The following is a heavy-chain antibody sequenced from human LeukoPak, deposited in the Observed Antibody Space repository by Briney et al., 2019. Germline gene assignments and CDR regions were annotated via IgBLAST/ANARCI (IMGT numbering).Heavy chain of an antibody. D-gene: IGHD3-10*01. J-gene: IGHJ4*02. CDR2: IKQDGGEK. Sequence: GGSLRLSCVGSGFTFSNHRMNWVRQAPGKGLEWVAKIKQDGGEKYYVDSVKGRFTMSRDNTKKSLYLQMISLRVQDTGIYYCAIWNYVSGGWARDCWGQGTLVTVSS. V-gene: IGHV3-7*05. CDR1: GFTFSNHR. CDR3: AIWNYVSGGWARDC.